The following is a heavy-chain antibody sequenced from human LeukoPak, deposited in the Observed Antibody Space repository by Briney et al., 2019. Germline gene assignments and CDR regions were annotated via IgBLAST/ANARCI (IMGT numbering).Heavy chain of an antibody. CDR1: GFIFSRNN. CDR2: ISSSGTTI. Sequence: GGSLRLSCAASGFIFSRNNMNWVRQAPGKGLEWVSYISSSGTTIYYADSVKGRFTISRDNAKNSLYLQMNSLRDEDTAVYYCACARSGGAYFDYWGQGTLVTVSS. CDR3: ACARSGGAYFDY. D-gene: IGHD3-10*01. V-gene: IGHV3-48*02. J-gene: IGHJ4*02.